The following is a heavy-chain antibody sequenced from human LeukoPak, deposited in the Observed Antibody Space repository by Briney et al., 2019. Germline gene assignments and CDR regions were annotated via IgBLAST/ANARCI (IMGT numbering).Heavy chain of an antibody. Sequence: SVKVSCKASGGTFSSYAISWVRQAPGQGLEWMGGVIPIFGTANYAHKFQGRVTITADESTSTAYMELSSLRSEDTAVYYCARDWTGGSGSIGVVWFDPWGQGTLVTVSS. CDR2: VIPIFGTA. D-gene: IGHD3-10*01. V-gene: IGHV1-69*01. CDR3: ARDWTGGSGSIGVVWFDP. CDR1: GGTFSSYA. J-gene: IGHJ5*02.